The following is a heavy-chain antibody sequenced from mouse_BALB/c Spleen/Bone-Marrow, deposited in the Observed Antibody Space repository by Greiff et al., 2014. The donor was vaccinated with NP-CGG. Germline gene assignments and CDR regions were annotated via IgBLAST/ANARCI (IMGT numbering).Heavy chain of an antibody. D-gene: IGHD2-4*01. Sequence: LQQSGPGLVKPSQTVYLTCTVTGISITTGNYRWSWIRQFPGNKLEWIGCIYYSGTITYNPSLTSRTTITSYTSKNQFFLEMNSLTGEDTATYYCARDGGLRGYAMDYWGQGTSVTVSS. J-gene: IGHJ4*01. CDR1: GISITTGNYR. CDR3: ARDGGLRGYAMDY. V-gene: IGHV3-5*02. CDR2: IYYSGTI.